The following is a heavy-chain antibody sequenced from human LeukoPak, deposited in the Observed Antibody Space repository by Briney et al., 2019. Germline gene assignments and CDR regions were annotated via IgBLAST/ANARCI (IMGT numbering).Heavy chain of an antibody. CDR3: ARSPLAAAGRRMFDY. CDR1: GYTFTGYY. V-gene: IGHV1-2*02. Sequence: ASVKVSCKASGYTFTGYYMHWVRQAPGQGLEWRGWINPNSGGTNYAQKFQGRVTMTRDTSISTAYMELSRLRSDDTAVYYCARSPLAAAGRRMFDYWGQGTLVTVSS. D-gene: IGHD6-13*01. CDR2: INPNSGGT. J-gene: IGHJ4*02.